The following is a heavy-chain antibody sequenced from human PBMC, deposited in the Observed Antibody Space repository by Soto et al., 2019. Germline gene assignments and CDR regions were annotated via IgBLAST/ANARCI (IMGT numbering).Heavy chain of an antibody. CDR3: ARGVGIFGVVIYNWFDP. CDR2: MNPHSGDT. V-gene: IGHV1-8*01. J-gene: IGHJ5*02. Sequence: SVKVSCKASGYPFTSLHFNWVRQATGQGLEWIGWMNPHSGDTGFAQRFQGRVTMTRNTSINTAYMELRSSVTAADTAVYYCARGVGIFGVVIYNWFDPWGQGTLVTVSS. CDR1: GYPFTSLH. D-gene: IGHD3-3*01.